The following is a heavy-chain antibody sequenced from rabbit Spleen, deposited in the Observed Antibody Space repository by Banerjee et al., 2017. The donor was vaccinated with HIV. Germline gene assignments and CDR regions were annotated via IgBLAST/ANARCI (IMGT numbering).Heavy chain of an antibody. J-gene: IGHJ6*01. D-gene: IGHD1-1*01. CDR3: ARDTSSSFSSYGMDL. V-gene: IGHV1S45*01. Sequence: QEQLVESGGGLVKPGASLTLTCIASGVSFSGRSYMCWVRQAPGKGLEWIACIELGSSGFTYFASWAKGRFTISKTSSTTVTLHMTSLTAADTATYFCARDTSSSFSSYGMDLWGQGTLVTVS. CDR2: IELGSSGFT. CDR1: GVSFSGRSY.